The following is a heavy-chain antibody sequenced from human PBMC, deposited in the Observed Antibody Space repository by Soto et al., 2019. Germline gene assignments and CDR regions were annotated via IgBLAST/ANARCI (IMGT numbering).Heavy chain of an antibody. CDR1: GFTCNSYV. V-gene: IGHV3-23*01. CDR3: ARGRYLDSSDYWVANLPFDH. J-gene: IGHJ4*02. CDR2: ISRSGRGSA. D-gene: IGHD3-22*01. Sequence: GPLRLSCAASGFTCNSYVMTWVRQAPGEGLEWVSSISRSGRGSAYYADSVKGRFTISRDNSENTLFLQMNNLRDEDTALYYCARGRYLDSSDYWVANLPFDHWGLGTLVTVSS.